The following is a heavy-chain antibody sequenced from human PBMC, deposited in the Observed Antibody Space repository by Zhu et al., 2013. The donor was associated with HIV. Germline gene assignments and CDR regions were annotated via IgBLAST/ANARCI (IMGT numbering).Heavy chain of an antibody. V-gene: IGHV1-2*02. D-gene: IGHD1-26*01. Sequence: QVQLVQPGAEVKEPGASVKVSCKASGYTFTVYHMNWVRQAPGQGLEWMGWMNPNSGGTKYAQKFQGRVTMTRDTSISTAYMELSRLRSDDTVVYYCARWSGSYYDFWGQGTLVTVSS. CDR3: ARWSGSYYDF. J-gene: IGHJ4*02. CDR1: GYTFTVYH. CDR2: MNPNSGGT.